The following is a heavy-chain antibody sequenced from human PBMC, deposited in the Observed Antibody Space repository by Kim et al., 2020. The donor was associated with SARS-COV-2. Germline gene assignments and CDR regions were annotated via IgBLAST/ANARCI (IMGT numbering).Heavy chain of an antibody. Sequence: GGSLRLSCTATGFTFNSYAMAWVRRAPGRGLEWVAAIIGTGNTAYYADSVRGRFTVSRDNSKSTVYLQMSRLRAEDTAIYHCAKVRXSGNXXXXYWGKGNXVXVSS. D-gene: IGHD3-10*01. CDR3: AKVRXSGNXXXXY. V-gene: IGHV3-23*01. CDR1: GFTFNSYA. CDR2: IIGTGNTA. J-gene: IGHJ4*02.